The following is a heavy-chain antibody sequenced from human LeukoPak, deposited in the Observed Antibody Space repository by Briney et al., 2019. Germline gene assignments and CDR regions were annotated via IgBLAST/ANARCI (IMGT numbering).Heavy chain of an antibody. V-gene: IGHV1-2*02. CDR3: ARGYNSGFDY. CDR1: GYTFTDYY. Sequence: ASVKVSCKASGYTFTDYYIHWVRQAPGQGLEYMGWINMGWINPNSGATNYAQEFQGRVTMTGDTSITTAYMELSSLKSDDTAIYYCARGYNSGFDYWGQGTLVTVSS. J-gene: IGHJ4*02. D-gene: IGHD6-25*01. CDR2: INPNSGAT.